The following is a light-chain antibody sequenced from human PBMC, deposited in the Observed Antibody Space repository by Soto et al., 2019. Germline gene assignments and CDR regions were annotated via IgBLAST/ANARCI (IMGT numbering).Light chain of an antibody. CDR3: CSYAGSSTFA. V-gene: IGLV2-23*02. CDR1: SSDVGSYNL. Sequence: QSVLTQPASVSGSPGQSITISSTGTSSDVGSYNLVSWYQQHPGKAPKLMIYEVNKRPSGVSNRFSGSKSGNTASLTISGLQAEDEAYYYCCSYAGSSTFAFGGGTKLTVL. J-gene: IGLJ2*01. CDR2: EVN.